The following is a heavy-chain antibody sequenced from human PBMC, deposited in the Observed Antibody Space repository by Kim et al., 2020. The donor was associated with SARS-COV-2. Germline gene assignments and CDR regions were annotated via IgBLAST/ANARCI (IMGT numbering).Heavy chain of an antibody. D-gene: IGHD5-18*01. V-gene: IGHV3-11*05. J-gene: IGHJ4*02. CDR1: GFTFTDYY. Sequence: GGSLRLSCSASGFTFTDYYMSWIRRAPGKGLEWDSCVSSSSSYTDYADSVKGRFTISRDNAENSVYLQMNSLRADDTAVYYCARDRRKWDTAVVDFFDSWGQGTLVTVSS. CDR3: ARDRRKWDTAVVDFFDS. CDR2: VSSSSSYT.